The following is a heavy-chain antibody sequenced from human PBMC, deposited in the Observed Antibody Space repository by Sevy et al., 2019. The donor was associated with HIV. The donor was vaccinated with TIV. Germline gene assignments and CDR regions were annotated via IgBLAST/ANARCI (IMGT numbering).Heavy chain of an antibody. V-gene: IGHV3-7*01. CDR3: ARDRAYSALDY. J-gene: IGHJ4*02. Sequence: GGSLRLSCVASGFTFSDSWMTWVRQAPGKGLEWIAFINEDGSRLGYVDSVRGRFTISRENTKNSLYLQMNSLGAEDTAVYFCARDRAYSALDYWGQGTLVTVSS. D-gene: IGHD5-18*01. CDR2: INEDGSRL. CDR1: GFTFSDSW.